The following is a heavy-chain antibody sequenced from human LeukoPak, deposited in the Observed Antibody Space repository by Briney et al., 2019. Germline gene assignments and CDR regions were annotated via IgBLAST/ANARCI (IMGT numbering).Heavy chain of an antibody. D-gene: IGHD3-22*01. Sequence: SETLSLTCTVSGGSISSYYWSWIRQPPGKGLEWIGYIYYSGSTNYNPSLKSRVTISVDTSKNQFSLKLSSVTAADTAVYYRARDRGYDSSGDAFDIWGQGTMVTVSS. CDR1: GGSISSYY. CDR3: ARDRGYDSSGDAFDI. V-gene: IGHV4-59*01. CDR2: IYYSGST. J-gene: IGHJ3*02.